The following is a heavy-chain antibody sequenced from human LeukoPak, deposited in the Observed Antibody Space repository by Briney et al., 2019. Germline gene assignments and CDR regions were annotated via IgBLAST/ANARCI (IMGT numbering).Heavy chain of an antibody. V-gene: IGHV1-69*05. CDR1: GGTFSSYA. Sequence: GAPVKVSCKASGGTFSSYAISWVRQAPGQGLEWMGGIIPIFGTANYAQKFQGRDTITTDESTSTAYMELSSLRSEDTAVYYCARDSGSVYNWNELHYWGQGTLVTVSS. CDR2: IIPIFGTA. D-gene: IGHD1-1*01. J-gene: IGHJ4*02. CDR3: ARDSGSVYNWNELHY.